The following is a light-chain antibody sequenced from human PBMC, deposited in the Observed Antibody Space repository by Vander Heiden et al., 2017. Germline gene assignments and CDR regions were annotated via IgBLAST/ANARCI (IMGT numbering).Light chain of an antibody. J-gene: IGLJ3*02. CDR1: SSHIGAGYD. CDR3: QSYDSSLSGWV. Sequence: QSVLTQPPPVSGAPGQRDTISCTGSSSHIGAGYDVLWYQQLPGTAPKRLIYGNSNRPSGVPDRFSGSKSGTSASLAITGLQAEDEADYYCQSYDSSLSGWVFGGGTKLTVL. CDR2: GNS. V-gene: IGLV1-40*01.